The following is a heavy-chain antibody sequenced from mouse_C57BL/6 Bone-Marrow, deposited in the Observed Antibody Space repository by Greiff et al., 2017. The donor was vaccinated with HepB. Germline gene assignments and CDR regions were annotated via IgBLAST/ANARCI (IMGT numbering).Heavy chain of an antibody. J-gene: IGHJ1*03. CDR3: FYYGSSYGYFDV. V-gene: IGHV14-1*01. CDR1: GFNIKDYY. D-gene: IGHD1-1*01. Sequence: VHVKQSGAELVRPGASVKLSCTASGFNIKDYYMHWVKQRPEQGLEWIGRIDPEDGDTEYAPKFQGKATMTADTSSNTAYLQLSSLTSEDTAVYYCFYYGSSYGYFDVWGTGTTVTVSS. CDR2: IDPEDGDT.